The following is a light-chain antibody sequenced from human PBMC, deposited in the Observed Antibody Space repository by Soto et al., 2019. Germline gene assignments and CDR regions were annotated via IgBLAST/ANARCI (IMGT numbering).Light chain of an antibody. CDR3: HQYDSWT. CDR2: GAS. Sequence: EVVMTQSPATLSVSHGEGATLSCRASQGIGDTLAWYQHKPGQTPRLLIYGASSRATGIPDRFSGSGSGTDFTLTISRLEPEDFAVYYCHQYDSWTFGQGTKVDIK. J-gene: IGKJ1*01. CDR1: QGIGDT. V-gene: IGKV3-20*01.